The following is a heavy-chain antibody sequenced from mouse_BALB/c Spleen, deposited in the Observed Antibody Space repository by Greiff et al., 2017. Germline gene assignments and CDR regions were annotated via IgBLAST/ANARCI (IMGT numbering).Heavy chain of an antibody. D-gene: IGHD1-1*01. J-gene: IGHJ3*01. V-gene: IGHV3-6*02. CDR2: ISYDGSN. Sequence: EVKLQESGPGLVKPSQSLSLTCSVTGYSITSGYYWNWIRQFPGNKLEWMGYISYDGSNNYNPSLKNRISITRDTSKNQFFLKLNSVTTEDTATYYCARDNYYGSSWGFAYWGQGTLVTVSA. CDR3: ARDNYYGSSWGFAY. CDR1: GYSITSGYY.